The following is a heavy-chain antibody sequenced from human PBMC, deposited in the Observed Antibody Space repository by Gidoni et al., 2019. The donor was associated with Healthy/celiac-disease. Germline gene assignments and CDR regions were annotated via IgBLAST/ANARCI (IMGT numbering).Heavy chain of an antibody. V-gene: IGHV1-69*01. Sequence: QVQLVQSGAEVQKPGSSVTVSCKASGGPFSSYAISWVRQAPGQGLEWMGGIIPIFGTANYAQKFQGRVTITADESTSTDYMELSSLRSEDTAVYYCASSEIFGVVFSSDMDVWGQGTTVTVSS. D-gene: IGHD3-3*01. CDR3: ASSEIFGVVFSSDMDV. CDR1: GGPFSSYA. J-gene: IGHJ6*02. CDR2: IIPIFGTA.